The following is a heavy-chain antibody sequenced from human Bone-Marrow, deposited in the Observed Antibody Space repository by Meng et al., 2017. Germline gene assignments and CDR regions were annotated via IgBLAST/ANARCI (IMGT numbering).Heavy chain of an antibody. CDR3: AKETNAFDI. Sequence: GGSLRLSCVASGFTFDSYAMTWVRQAPGKGLEWVSTVSGSGAKTYYADSVKGRFTISRDNSKNTLYLQMNSLRGEDTAVYYCAKETNAFDIWGQGRMVTVSS. D-gene: IGHD4-11*01. V-gene: IGHV3-23*01. CDR2: VSGSGAKT. J-gene: IGHJ3*02. CDR1: GFTFDSYA.